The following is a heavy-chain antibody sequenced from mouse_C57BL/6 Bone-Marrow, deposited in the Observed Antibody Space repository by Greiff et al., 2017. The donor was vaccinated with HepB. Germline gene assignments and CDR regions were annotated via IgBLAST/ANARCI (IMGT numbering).Heavy chain of an antibody. J-gene: IGHJ4*01. V-gene: IGHV5-12*01. CDR1: GFTFSDYY. CDR2: ISNGGGST. Sequence: EVKLMESGGGLVQPGGSLKLSCAASGFTFSDYYMYWVRQTPEKRLEWVAYISNGGGSTYYPDTVKGRFTISRDNAKNTLYLQMSRLKSEDTAMYYCARLKGYAMDYWGQGTSVTVSS. CDR3: ARLKGYAMDY.